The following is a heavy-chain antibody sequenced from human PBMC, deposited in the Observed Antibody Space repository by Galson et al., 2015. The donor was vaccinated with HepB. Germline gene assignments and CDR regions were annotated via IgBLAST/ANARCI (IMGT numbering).Heavy chain of an antibody. D-gene: IGHD1-14*01. CDR1: GGTFSSYA. CDR3: ARDGNHEYFQH. CDR2: IIPILGIA. Sequence: SVKVSCKASGGTFSSYAISWVRQAPGQGLEWMGRIIPILGIANYAQKFQGRVTITADKSTSTAYMELSSLRSEDTAVYYCARDGNHEYFQHWDQGTLVTVSS. J-gene: IGHJ1*01. V-gene: IGHV1-69*04.